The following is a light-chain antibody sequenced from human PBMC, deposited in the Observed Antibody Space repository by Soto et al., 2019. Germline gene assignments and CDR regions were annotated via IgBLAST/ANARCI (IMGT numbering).Light chain of an antibody. V-gene: IGKV3-11*01. Sequence: EIVFTQSPVTLSLSPGERASLSCRASQSISNYLAWYQQKPGQAPRLLIYDASTRASGIPARFSGSGSGTDFTLTISSLAPEDFAVYYCQQRSNWPPRITFGHGTRLEIK. CDR3: QQRSNWPPRIT. J-gene: IGKJ5*01. CDR2: DAS. CDR1: QSISNY.